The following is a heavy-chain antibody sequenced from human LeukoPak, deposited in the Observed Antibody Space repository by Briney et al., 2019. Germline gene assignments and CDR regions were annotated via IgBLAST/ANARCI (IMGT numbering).Heavy chain of an antibody. CDR3: ARAAAETGFDY. D-gene: IGHD6-13*01. J-gene: IGHJ4*02. Sequence: GGSLRLSCAASGFTFTTYWMSWVRQAPGKGLEWVSYISSSSSTIYYADSVKGRFTISRDNAKNSLYLQMNSLRAEDTAVYYCARAAAETGFDYWGQGTLVTVSS. CDR1: GFTFTTYW. CDR2: ISSSSSTI. V-gene: IGHV3-48*04.